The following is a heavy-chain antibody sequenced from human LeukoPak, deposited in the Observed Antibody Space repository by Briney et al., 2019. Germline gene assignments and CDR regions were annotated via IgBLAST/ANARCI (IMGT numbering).Heavy chain of an antibody. D-gene: IGHD3-22*01. CDR3: ARGDDSSGYNDY. CDR1: GFTFSDYS. J-gene: IGHJ4*02. V-gene: IGHV3-53*01. CDR2: IHKSAIT. Sequence: GGSLRLSCAASGFTFSDYSMNWVRQAPGKGLEWVSVIHKSAITYYADTVKGRFTISRDNSKNMLYLQMNSLRAEDTAVYYCARGDDSSGYNDYWGQGTLVTVSS.